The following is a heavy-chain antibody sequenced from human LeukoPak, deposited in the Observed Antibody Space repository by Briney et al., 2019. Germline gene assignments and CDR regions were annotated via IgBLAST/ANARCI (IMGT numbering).Heavy chain of an antibody. CDR2: ISGGSSTI. J-gene: IGHJ4*02. CDR3: ARRDYGSGSFFGIDY. D-gene: IGHD3-10*01. CDR1: GFTFSSYT. Sequence: GGSLRLSCAASGFTFSSYTMHWVRQAPGKGLEWISSISGGSSTIYYADSVKGRFTISRDNARNSLYLQMNSLRDEDTAVYYCARRDYGSGSFFGIDYWGQGTPVTVSS. V-gene: IGHV3-48*02.